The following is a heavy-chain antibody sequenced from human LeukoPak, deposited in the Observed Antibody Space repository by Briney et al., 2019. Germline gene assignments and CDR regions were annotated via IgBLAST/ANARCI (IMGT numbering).Heavy chain of an antibody. CDR3: ARGIVGARDDAFDI. CDR2: IGTAGDT. D-gene: IGHD1-26*01. CDR1: GFTFSSYD. V-gene: IGHV3-13*04. J-gene: IGHJ3*02. Sequence: QPGGSLRLSCAASGFTFSSYDMHWVRQATGKGLEWVSAIGTAGDTYYPGSVKGRFTISRESAKNSLYLQMNSLRAGDTAVYYCARGIVGARDDAFDIWGQGTMVTVSS.